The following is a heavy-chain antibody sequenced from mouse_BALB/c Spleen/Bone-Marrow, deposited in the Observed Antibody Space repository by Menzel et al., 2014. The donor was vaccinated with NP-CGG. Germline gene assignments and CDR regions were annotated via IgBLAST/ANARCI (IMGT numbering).Heavy chain of an antibody. CDR1: GYTFTSYY. V-gene: IGHV1S81*02. Sequence: GAELVKPGASVKLSCKASGYTFTSYYMYWVKQRPGQGLEWIGEINPSNGGTNFNEKFKSRATLTVDKSSSTAYMQLSSLTSEDSAVYYCTRLPHWGQGTSVSDSP. CDR3: TRLPH. CDR2: INPSNGGT. J-gene: IGHJ4*01. D-gene: IGHD5-1*01.